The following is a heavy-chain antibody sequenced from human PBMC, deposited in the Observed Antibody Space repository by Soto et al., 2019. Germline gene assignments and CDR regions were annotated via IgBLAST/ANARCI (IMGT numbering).Heavy chain of an antibody. Sequence: GASVKVSCKASGYTFTSYGISWVRQAPGQGLEWMGWISAYNGNTNYAQKLQGRVTMTTDTSTSTAYMELRSLRSDDTAVYYCARSVEYNWNRSYYFDYWGQGTLVTVSS. CDR1: GYTFTSYG. J-gene: IGHJ4*02. V-gene: IGHV1-18*01. D-gene: IGHD1-20*01. CDR3: ARSVEYNWNRSYYFDY. CDR2: ISAYNGNT.